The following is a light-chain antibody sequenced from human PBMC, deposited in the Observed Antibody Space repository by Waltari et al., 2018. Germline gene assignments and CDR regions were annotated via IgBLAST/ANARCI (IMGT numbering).Light chain of an antibody. CDR3: QVYDSRANDV. Sequence: QPVLTQPPSLSASPGASASLPCTLSSDLSVGSKNIYWHQQKPGSAPRLFLYYYSDSDKQLGPGVPNRVSCSKETSNNTAFLFISVLQAGDEADYYCQVYDSRANDVFGSGTKVTVL. CDR2: YYSDSDK. J-gene: IGLJ6*01. V-gene: IGLV5-37*01. CDR1: SDLSVGSKN.